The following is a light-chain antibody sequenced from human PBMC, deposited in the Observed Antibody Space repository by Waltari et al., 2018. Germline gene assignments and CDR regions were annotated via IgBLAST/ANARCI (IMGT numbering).Light chain of an antibody. CDR2: EVG. CDR3: GTWDSSMSVGV. V-gene: IGLV1-51*01. Sequence: QSVLTQPPSVSAASGQKVTISCSGSSPNIGKNYVSWYQQFPGTAPKLLVYEVGSRPSGISGRFSGSKSGTSATLDIHGLQTGDEADYYCGTWDSSMSVGVLGGGTKVTVL. J-gene: IGLJ2*01. CDR1: SPNIGKNY.